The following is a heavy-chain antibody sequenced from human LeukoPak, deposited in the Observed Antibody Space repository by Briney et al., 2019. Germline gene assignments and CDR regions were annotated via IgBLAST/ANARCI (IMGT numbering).Heavy chain of an antibody. CDR3: ARATGGYYDYFDY. V-gene: IGHV1-2*02. Sequence: ASVTVSCKASGYTFTGYHIHWVRQAPGQGLEWMGWINPNSGGTNYAQKFQGRVTMTRDTSISTAYMELSRLTSDDTAVYYCARATGGYYDYFDYWGQGTLVTVSS. CDR2: INPNSGGT. D-gene: IGHD3-22*01. CDR1: GYTFTGYH. J-gene: IGHJ4*02.